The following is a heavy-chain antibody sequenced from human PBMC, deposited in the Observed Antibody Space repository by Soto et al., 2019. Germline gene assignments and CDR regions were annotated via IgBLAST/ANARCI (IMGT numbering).Heavy chain of an antibody. J-gene: IGHJ4*02. CDR3: ASPMYYYDSSGYYKN. CDR1: GYTFTGYY. Sequence: QVQLVQSGAEVKKPGASVKVSCKASGYTFTGYYMHWVRQAPGQGLEWMGWINPNSGGTNYAQKFQGRVTMTRDTSISTAYMELSRLRSDDTAVYYCASPMYYYDSSGYYKNWGQGTLVTVSS. D-gene: IGHD3-22*01. V-gene: IGHV1-2*02. CDR2: INPNSGGT.